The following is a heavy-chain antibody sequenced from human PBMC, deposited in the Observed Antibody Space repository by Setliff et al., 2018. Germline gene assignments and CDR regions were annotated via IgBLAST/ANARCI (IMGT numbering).Heavy chain of an antibody. D-gene: IGHD4-17*01. J-gene: IGHJ4*02. V-gene: IGHV3-23*01. CDR2: ISGSGGST. CDR1: GFTFTSYA. Sequence: GGSLRLSCAASGFTFTSYAMNWVRQAPGKGLEWVSAISGSGGSTYYADSVKGRFTFSRDNSKNTLYLQMNSLRAEDTAVYYCARDEGDYADYWGQGTLVTVSS. CDR3: ARDEGDYADY.